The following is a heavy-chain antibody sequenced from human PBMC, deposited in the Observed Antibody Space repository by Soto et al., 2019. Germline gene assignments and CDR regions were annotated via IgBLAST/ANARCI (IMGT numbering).Heavy chain of an antibody. J-gene: IGHJ4*02. CDR2: ISAYDGDT. CDR1: GYTFKTYG. D-gene: IGHD6-6*01. Sequence: QIQLVQSGAEVKQPGASVKVSCKASGYTFKTYGISWVRQAPGQGLEWMGWISAYDGDTNHAQTFQGRVSMTTDISTSTAYMELTSLTSDDTAVYYCASSSSGSPDSWGQGTLVTVSS. CDR3: ASSSSGSPDS. V-gene: IGHV1-18*01.